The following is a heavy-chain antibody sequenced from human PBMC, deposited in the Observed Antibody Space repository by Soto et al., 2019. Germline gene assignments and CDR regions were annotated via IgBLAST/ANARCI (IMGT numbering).Heavy chain of an antibody. J-gene: IGHJ5*02. CDR1: GGSFSGYY. V-gene: IGHV4-34*01. CDR3: ARGKEVLLWLGELSNRSCWFDP. CDR2: INHSGST. Sequence: SETLSLTCAVYGGSFSGYYWSWIRQPPGKGLEWIGEINHSGSTNYNPSLKSRVTISVDTSKNQFSLKLSSVTAADTAVYYCARGKEVLLWLGELSNRSCWFDPWGQGTLVTVS. D-gene: IGHD3-10*01.